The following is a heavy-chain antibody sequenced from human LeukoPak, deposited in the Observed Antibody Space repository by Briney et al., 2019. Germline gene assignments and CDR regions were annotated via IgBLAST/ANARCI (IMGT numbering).Heavy chain of an antibody. CDR2: ITGSSRST. CDR1: GFTFSSYA. J-gene: IGHJ4*02. D-gene: IGHD6-19*01. Sequence: GSLRLSCAASGFTFSSYAMSWVRQAPGKGLEWVSTITGSSRSTYYADSVRGRFTISRDNSKNTLYLQMNSLTAEDPAVYYCAKDTPLTAYSPGWSGNSFDSWGQGTLVTVSS. V-gene: IGHV3-23*01. CDR3: AKDTPLTAYSPGWSGNSFDS.